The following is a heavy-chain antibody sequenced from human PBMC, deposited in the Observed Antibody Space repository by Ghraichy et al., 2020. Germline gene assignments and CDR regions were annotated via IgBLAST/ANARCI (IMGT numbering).Heavy chain of an antibody. Sequence: SQTLSLTCAVYGGSFSSYYWSWIRQPPGKGLEWIGEINHSGSTNYNPSLKSRVTISVDTSKNQFSLKLTSVTAADTAVYYCARWVTIFGVVASFDPWGQGTLVTVSS. CDR1: GGSFSSYY. CDR2: INHSGST. V-gene: IGHV4-34*01. D-gene: IGHD3-3*01. J-gene: IGHJ5*02. CDR3: ARWVTIFGVVASFDP.